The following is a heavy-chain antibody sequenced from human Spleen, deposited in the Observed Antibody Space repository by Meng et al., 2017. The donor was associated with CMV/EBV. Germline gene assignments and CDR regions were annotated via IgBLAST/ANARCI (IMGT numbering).Heavy chain of an antibody. Sequence: QVPPQQWGAGLLKPSETLSLTCAVYGGSFSGYYWSWIRQPPGKGLEWIGDINHSGSTNYNPSLKSRVTISVDTSKNQFSLKLSSVTAADTAVYYCARGHPRYYYDSSGYYYIDYWGQGTLVTVSS. CDR1: GGSFSGYY. D-gene: IGHD3-22*01. J-gene: IGHJ4*02. V-gene: IGHV4-34*01. CDR2: INHSGST. CDR3: ARGHPRYYYDSSGYYYIDY.